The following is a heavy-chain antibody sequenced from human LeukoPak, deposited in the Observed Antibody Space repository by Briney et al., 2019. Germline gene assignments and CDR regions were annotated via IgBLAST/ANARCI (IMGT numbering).Heavy chain of an antibody. D-gene: IGHD3-10*01. Sequence: GGSLRLSCAASGFTVSSNYMSWVRQAPGKGLGWVSAISGSGGSTYYADSVKGRFTISRDNSKNTLYLQMNSLRAEDTAVYYCARSYYYGSGSLIFDYWGQGTLVTVSS. V-gene: IGHV3-23*01. CDR3: ARSYYYGSGSLIFDY. CDR1: GFTVSSNY. CDR2: ISGSGGST. J-gene: IGHJ4*02.